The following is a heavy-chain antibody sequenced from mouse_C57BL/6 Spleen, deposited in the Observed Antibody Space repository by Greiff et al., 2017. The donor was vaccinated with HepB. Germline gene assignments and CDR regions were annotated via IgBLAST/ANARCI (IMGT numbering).Heavy chain of an antibody. D-gene: IGHD2-2*01. CDR3: AREGGYHLGWYFDV. CDR2: IDPSDSYT. CDR1: GYTFTSYW. Sequence: QVQLQQPGAELVRPGTSVKLSCKASGYTFTSYWMHWVKQRPGQGLEWIGVIDPSDSYTNYNQKFKGKATLTVDTSSSTAYMQLSSLTSEDSAVYYCAREGGYHLGWYFDVWGTGTTVTVSS. V-gene: IGHV1-59*01. J-gene: IGHJ1*03.